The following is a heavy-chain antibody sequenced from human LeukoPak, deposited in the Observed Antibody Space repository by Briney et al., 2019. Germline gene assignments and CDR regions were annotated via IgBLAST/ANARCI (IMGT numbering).Heavy chain of an antibody. J-gene: IGHJ4*02. CDR2: ISSSSSYI. D-gene: IGHD3-16*02. CDR3: ARDRNDYVWGSYRPGYFDY. V-gene: IGHV3-21*01. Sequence: GGSLRLSCAASGFTFSSYSMNWVRQAPGKGLEWVSSISSSSSYIYYADSVKGRFTISRDNAKNSLYLQMNSLRAEDTAVYYCARDRNDYVWGSYRPGYFDYWGQGTLVTVSS. CDR1: GFTFSSYS.